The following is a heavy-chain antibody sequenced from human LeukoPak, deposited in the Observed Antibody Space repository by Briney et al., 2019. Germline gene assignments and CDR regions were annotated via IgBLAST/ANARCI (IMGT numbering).Heavy chain of an antibody. V-gene: IGHV4-59*01. CDR2: IYYSGST. CDR1: GVSISSYY. J-gene: IGHJ3*02. CDR3: ARATISGAFDI. D-gene: IGHD3-9*01. Sequence: SETLSLTCTVSGVSISSYYWSWIRPPPGQGLEWSGYIYYSGSTNYNPSLKSRVTISVDTSKNQFSLKLSSVTAADTAVYYCARATISGAFDIWGQGTMVTVSS.